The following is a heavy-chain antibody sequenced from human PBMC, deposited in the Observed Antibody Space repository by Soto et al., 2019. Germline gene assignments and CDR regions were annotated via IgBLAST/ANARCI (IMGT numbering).Heavy chain of an antibody. D-gene: IGHD2-2*01. J-gene: IGHJ5*02. CDR2: IIPIFGTA. CDR3: AGDSYRYCSSTSCYSSGSLISNNWFDP. CDR1: GGTFSSYA. V-gene: IGHV1-69*13. Sequence: ASVKVSCKASGGTFSSYAISWVRQAPGQGLEWMEGIIPIFGTANYAQKFQGRVTITADESTSTAYMELSSLRSEDTAVYYCAGDSYRYCSSTSCYSSGSLISNNWFDPWGQGTLVTVSS.